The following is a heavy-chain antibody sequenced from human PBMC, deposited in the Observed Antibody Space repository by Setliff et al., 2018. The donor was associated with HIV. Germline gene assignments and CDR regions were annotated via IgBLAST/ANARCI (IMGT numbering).Heavy chain of an antibody. CDR2: ISGSGIGS. CDR1: GFTFSRYA. D-gene: IGHD3-10*01. V-gene: IGHV3-23*01. J-gene: IGHJ4*02. CDR3: ARVLPFLELDY. Sequence: GGSLRLSCAASGFTFSRYAMTWVRQAPGKGLEWVSAISGSGIGSYYPDSVKGRFTISRDNSRNTLFLQMNSLRAEDTAVYYCARVLPFLELDYWGQGTLVTVSS.